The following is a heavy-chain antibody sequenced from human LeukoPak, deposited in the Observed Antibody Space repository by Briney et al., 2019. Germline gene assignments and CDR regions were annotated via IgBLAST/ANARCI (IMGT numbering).Heavy chain of an antibody. D-gene: IGHD7-27*01. Sequence: SETLSLTCTVSRGSISSDFWSWIRQPPGKGLQWIGHIFYSGSTNCNPSLKSRVTISMDTSKTQFSLKLTSVTAADTAVYYCARAKWGYAFEIWGQGTMVTVSS. J-gene: IGHJ3*02. V-gene: IGHV4-59*01. CDR3: ARAKWGYAFEI. CDR2: IFYSGST. CDR1: RGSISSDF.